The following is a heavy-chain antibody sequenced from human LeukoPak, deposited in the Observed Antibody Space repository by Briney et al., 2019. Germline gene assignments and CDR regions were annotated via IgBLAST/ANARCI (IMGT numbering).Heavy chain of an antibody. Sequence: PGRSLRLSCAASGFTFSSYGMHWVRQAPGKGLEWVAVISYDGSNKYYADSVKGRFTISRDNSKNTLFLQMNSLRAEDTAVYYCAKSYLWFGELETHYFDYWGQGTLVTVSS. J-gene: IGHJ4*02. CDR3: AKSYLWFGELETHYFDY. V-gene: IGHV3-30*18. D-gene: IGHD3-10*01. CDR1: GFTFSSYG. CDR2: ISYDGSNK.